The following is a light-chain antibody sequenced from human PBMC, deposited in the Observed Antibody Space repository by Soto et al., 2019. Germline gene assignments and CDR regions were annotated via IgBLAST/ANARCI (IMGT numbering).Light chain of an antibody. Sequence: ETVMTQSPGTLSVSLGERATLSCRASQSVSSNLAWYQQKPGQAPRLLIYGASTRATGIPARFSGSGSETEFTLTISSLEPEDSAVYYCQQRNVWPPVTFGQGTRLEIK. V-gene: IGKV3-15*01. CDR2: GAS. J-gene: IGKJ5*01. CDR1: QSVSSN. CDR3: QQRNVWPPVT.